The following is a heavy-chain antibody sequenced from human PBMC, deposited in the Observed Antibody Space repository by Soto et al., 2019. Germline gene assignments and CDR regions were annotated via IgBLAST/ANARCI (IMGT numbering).Heavy chain of an antibody. CDR2: IYYSGST. CDR3: ARHGMTYLYGMDV. V-gene: IGHV4-39*01. J-gene: IGHJ6*02. Sequence: QLQLQESGPGLVKPSETLSLTCTVSGGSISSSSYYWGWIRQPPGKGLEWIGSIYYSGSTYYNPAITSRVTISVDTSKNQFSLKLSSVTAADTAVYYCARHGMTYLYGMDVWGQGTTVTVSS. D-gene: IGHD2-21*02. CDR1: GGSISSSSYY.